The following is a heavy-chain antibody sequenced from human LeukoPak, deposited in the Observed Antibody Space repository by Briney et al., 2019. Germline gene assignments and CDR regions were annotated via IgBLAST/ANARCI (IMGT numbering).Heavy chain of an antibody. CDR3: ARDRDYGDPNYYYYYMDV. J-gene: IGHJ6*03. CDR2: INPSGGST. Sequence: ASVKVSCKASGYTFTSYYMHWVRQAPGQGLEWKGIINPSGGSTSYAQKFQGRVTMTRDTSTGTVYMELSSLRSEDTAVYYCARDRDYGDPNYYYYYMDVWGKGTTVTVSS. D-gene: IGHD4-17*01. CDR1: GYTFTSYY. V-gene: IGHV1-46*01.